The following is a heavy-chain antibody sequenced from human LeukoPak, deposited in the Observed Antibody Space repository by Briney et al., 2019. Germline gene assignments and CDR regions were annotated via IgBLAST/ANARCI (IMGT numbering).Heavy chain of an antibody. CDR2: INPSGGST. D-gene: IGHD6-19*01. V-gene: IGHV1-46*01. CDR3: ARDRGLAGSGWLDAFDI. CDR1: GYTFTSYY. J-gene: IGHJ3*02. Sequence: GASVKVSCKASGYTFTSYYMHWVRQAPGQGLEWMGIINPSGGSTSYAQKFQGRVTVTRDTSTSTVYMELSSLRSDDTAVYYCARDRGLAGSGWLDAFDIWGQGTMVTVSS.